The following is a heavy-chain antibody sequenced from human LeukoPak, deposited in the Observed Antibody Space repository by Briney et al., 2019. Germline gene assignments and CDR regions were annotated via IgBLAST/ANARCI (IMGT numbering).Heavy chain of an antibody. D-gene: IGHD3-22*01. J-gene: IGHJ4*02. CDR2: IYYSGST. CDR1: GGSISSSSYY. CDR3: ARDNDSSGYHDFDY. V-gene: IGHV4-39*07. Sequence: SETLSLTCTVSGGSISSSSYYWGWIRQPPGKGLEWIGSIYYSGSTYYNPSLKSRVTISVDTSKNQFSLKLSSVTAADTAVYYCARDNDSSGYHDFDYWGQGTLVTVSS.